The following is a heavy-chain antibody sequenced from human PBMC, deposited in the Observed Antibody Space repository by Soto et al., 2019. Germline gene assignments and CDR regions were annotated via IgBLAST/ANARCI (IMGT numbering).Heavy chain of an antibody. CDR2: IKQDGSAK. J-gene: IGHJ4*02. CDR3: TRNQVKADY. D-gene: IGHD3-22*01. Sequence: EVQLVESGGGLVQPGGSLRLSCAASGFTFSDLWMTWVRQAPGKGLQWVANIKQDGSAKNYVDSVKGRFTISRDNAKSSLYLPLNSLGVEDTAVYYCTRNQVKADYWGQGTLVTVSS. V-gene: IGHV3-7*01. CDR1: GFTFSDLW.